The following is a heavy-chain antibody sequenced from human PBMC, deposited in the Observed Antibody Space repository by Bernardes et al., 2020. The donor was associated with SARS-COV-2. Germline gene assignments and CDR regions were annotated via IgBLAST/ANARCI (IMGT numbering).Heavy chain of an antibody. CDR2: IWYDGSNK. CDR3: ARDAYYYDRSGYYWGKYDYYGMDV. Sequence: VGSLSLSCAASGFTFSSYGMHWVRQAPGQGLEWVAFIWYDGSNKNYADSVKGRFAISRDNSKNTLYLQMNSLRAEDTAVYYCARDAYYYDRSGYYWGKYDYYGMDVWGQGTTVTVSS. D-gene: IGHD3-22*01. CDR1: GFTFSSYG. V-gene: IGHV3-33*01. J-gene: IGHJ6*02.